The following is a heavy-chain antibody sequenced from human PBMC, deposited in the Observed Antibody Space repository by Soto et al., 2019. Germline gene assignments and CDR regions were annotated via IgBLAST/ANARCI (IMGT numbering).Heavy chain of an antibody. CDR2: INGDGSTI. CDR3: AGDPLTEY. CDR1: GFSFSRNW. Sequence: PGGSLRLSCAVSGFSFSRNWMHWFRQAPGKGLVGVARINGDGSTINYADSVKGRFTISRDNAKKTLYLEMKSLRVEDTAMYYCAGDPLTEYWGRGTLVTVSS. J-gene: IGHJ4*02. V-gene: IGHV3-74*01.